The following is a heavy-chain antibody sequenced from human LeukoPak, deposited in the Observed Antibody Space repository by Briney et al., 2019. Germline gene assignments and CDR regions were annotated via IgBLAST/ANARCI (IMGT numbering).Heavy chain of an antibody. V-gene: IGHV3-21*01. J-gene: IGHJ6*02. CDR2: ITRSGDYI. CDR3: AREGGSSWNYYYYGMDV. D-gene: IGHD6-13*01. CDR1: GFLLRGYS. Sequence: GGSLRLSCAGSGFLLRGYSMNWVRQAPGKGLEWVSSITRSGDYIYYADSVKGRFTISRDNAKNSLYLQMNSLRAEDTAVYYCAREGGSSWNYYYYGMDVWGQGTTVTVSS.